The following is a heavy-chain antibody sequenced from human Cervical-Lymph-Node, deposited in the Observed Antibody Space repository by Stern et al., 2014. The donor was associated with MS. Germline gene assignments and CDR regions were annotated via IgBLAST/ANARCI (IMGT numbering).Heavy chain of an antibody. V-gene: IGHV3-21*01. CDR1: GFTFSSYS. J-gene: IGHJ4*02. Sequence: EVQLVESGGGLVKPGGSLRLSWAASGFTFSSYSMNWVRQAPGQGLEWVSSISSSISYIYYADSVKGRFTISRDNAKNSLYLQMNSLRAEDTAVYYCARAEYSSSSFSYWGQGTLVTVSS. CDR2: ISSSISYI. D-gene: IGHD6-6*01. CDR3: ARAEYSSSSFSY.